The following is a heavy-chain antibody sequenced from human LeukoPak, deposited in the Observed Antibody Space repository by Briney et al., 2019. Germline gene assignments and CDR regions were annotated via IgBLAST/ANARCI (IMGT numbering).Heavy chain of an antibody. D-gene: IGHD4-17*01. Sequence: GGSLRLSCAASGFTFDDYAMHWVRQAPGKGLEWVSGISWNSGSIGYADSVKGRFTISRDNAKNSLYLQMNSLRAEDTALYYCAKHLSYGDYYYYGMDVWGQGPTVTVSS. CDR3: AKHLSYGDYYYYGMDV. J-gene: IGHJ6*02. V-gene: IGHV3-9*01. CDR2: ISWNSGSI. CDR1: GFTFDDYA.